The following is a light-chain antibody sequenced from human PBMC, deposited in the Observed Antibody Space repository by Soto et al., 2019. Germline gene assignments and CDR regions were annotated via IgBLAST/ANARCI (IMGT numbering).Light chain of an antibody. V-gene: IGKV3-20*01. CDR2: GAS. CDR1: QNVYINS. Sequence: EVVLTQSPGTLSLSPGERATLSCRASQNVYINSLAWYQQRPGQTPRLLIYGASTRAAAIPDRFSGSGFGADFALSIDGLEPEDFAIYYCQQYGDSPLTFGPGTRVD. CDR3: QQYGDSPLT. J-gene: IGKJ3*01.